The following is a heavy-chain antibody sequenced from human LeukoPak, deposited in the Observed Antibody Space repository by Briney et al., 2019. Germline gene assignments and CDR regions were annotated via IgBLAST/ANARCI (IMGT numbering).Heavy chain of an antibody. D-gene: IGHD1-7*01. CDR1: GYNFPSHW. V-gene: IGHV5-51*01. CDR3: ARSLTGTNVDY. J-gene: IGHJ4*02. CDR2: IYPGDSHT. Sequence: GESLKISCKGSGYNFPSHWIGWVRQMPGKGLEWMGFIYPGDSHTRYSPSFQGQVTISADKSISTAYLQWSSLKASDTAMYYCARSLTGTNVDYWGQGTLVTVSS.